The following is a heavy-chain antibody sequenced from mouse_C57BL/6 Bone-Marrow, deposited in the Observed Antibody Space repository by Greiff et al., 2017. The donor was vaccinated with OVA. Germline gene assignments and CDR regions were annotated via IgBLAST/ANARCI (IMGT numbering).Heavy chain of an antibody. J-gene: IGHJ3*01. Sequence: VQLQQSGPELVKPGASVKISCKASGYSFTGYYMNWVKQSPEQSLEWIGEINPSTGGTTYNQKFKAKATLTVDKSSSTAYMQLKSLTSEDSAAYYCARGGTSPFAYWGQGTLVTVSA. CDR2: INPSTGGT. D-gene: IGHD4-1*01. CDR3: ARGGTSPFAY. V-gene: IGHV1-42*01. CDR1: GYSFTGYY.